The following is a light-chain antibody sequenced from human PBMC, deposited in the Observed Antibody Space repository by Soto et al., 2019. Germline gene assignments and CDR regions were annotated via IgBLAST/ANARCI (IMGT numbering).Light chain of an antibody. CDR1: QVISTS. V-gene: IGKV1-9*01. J-gene: IGKJ5*01. CDR3: QQQYDSTIT. CDR2: AAA. Sequence: DIPMSLCTSYLSASVGDRVTVNFRPSQVISTSLSWYHVKPGKAPKFVIYAAATRESGVPSRFSATMSGTKDSLTITRRQQEDDATYYCQQQYDSTITFCQGTRLEIK.